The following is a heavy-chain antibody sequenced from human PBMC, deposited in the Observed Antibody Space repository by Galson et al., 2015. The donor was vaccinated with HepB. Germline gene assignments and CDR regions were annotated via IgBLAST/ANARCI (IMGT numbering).Heavy chain of an antibody. V-gene: IGHV3-7*01. CDR2: IKRDGSGK. CDR1: GFTFSSYW. Sequence: SLRLSCAASGFTFSSYWMSWVRQAPGKGPEWVANIKRDGSGKYYADSVKGRFTISRDNAKNSLYLEMNSLRAEDTAVYYCARDDVGGYFYSWGQGTLVTVSS. D-gene: IGHD3-22*01. J-gene: IGHJ5*01. CDR3: ARDDVGGYFYS.